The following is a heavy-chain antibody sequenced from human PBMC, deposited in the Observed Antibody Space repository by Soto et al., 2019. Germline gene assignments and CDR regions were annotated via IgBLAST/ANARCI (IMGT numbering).Heavy chain of an antibody. D-gene: IGHD3-3*01. V-gene: IGHV3-21*01. CDR3: VRLRLWEWLFRPRRYYYGMDV. J-gene: IGHJ6*02. CDR1: GFTFSSYS. Sequence: PGGSLRLSCAASGFTFSSYSMNWVRQAPGKGLEWVSSISSSSSYIYYADSVKGRFTISRDNAKNSLYLQMNSLRAEDTAVYYCVRLRLWEWLFRPRRYYYGMDVWGQGTPVTVSS. CDR2: ISSSSSYI.